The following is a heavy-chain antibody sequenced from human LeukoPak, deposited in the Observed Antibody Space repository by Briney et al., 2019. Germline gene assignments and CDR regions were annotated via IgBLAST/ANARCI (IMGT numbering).Heavy chain of an antibody. CDR2: IRSDGYHT. CDR1: GFAFDTHD. D-gene: IGHD6-19*01. CDR3: AKGHDISGWQKPDY. J-gene: IGHJ4*02. V-gene: IGHV3-30*02. Sequence: GGSLRLSCGASGFAFDTHDMHWVRQAPGKGLEWVAFIRSDGYHTYYADSVKGRFTITRDNSKNTLYLQMNSLRLEDMAVYYCAKGHDISGWQKPDYWGQGTLVTVSS.